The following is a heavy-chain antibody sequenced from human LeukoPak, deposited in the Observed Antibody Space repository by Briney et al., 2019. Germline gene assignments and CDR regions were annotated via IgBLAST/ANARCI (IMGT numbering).Heavy chain of an antibody. CDR3: AISRYSSSLEGMDV. Sequence: SVKVSFKSSAATFSSYTISWVRQPPGPGLELMGRIILIFGIANYAQKFQGRVTITADKSTSTAYMELSSLRSEDTAVYYCAISRYSSSLEGMDVWSQGTTVTVSS. CDR2: IILIFGIA. CDR1: AATFSSYT. V-gene: IGHV1-69*02. J-gene: IGHJ6*02. D-gene: IGHD6-6*01.